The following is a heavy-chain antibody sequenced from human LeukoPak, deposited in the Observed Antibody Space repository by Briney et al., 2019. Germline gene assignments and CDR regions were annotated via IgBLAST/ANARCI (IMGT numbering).Heavy chain of an antibody. Sequence: GGSLRLSCGASRFTFSNYWMSWVRQAPGKGLEWVANIKEDGSEKDYVDSVKGRFTISRDNAKNSLYLQMNSLRAEDTAVYYCARGSGYNYGFPDYWGQGTLVTVSS. CDR2: IKEDGSEK. CDR3: ARGSGYNYGFPDY. J-gene: IGHJ4*02. D-gene: IGHD5-18*01. V-gene: IGHV3-7*03. CDR1: RFTFSNYW.